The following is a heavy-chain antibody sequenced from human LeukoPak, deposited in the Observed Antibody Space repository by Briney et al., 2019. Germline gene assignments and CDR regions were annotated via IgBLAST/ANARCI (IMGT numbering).Heavy chain of an antibody. J-gene: IGHJ6*02. CDR3: ARGIGYCSTTGCYAYYYGMDV. D-gene: IGHD2-2*01. V-gene: IGHV4-59*01. CDR2: IYYTGST. CDR1: GGSLNSYH. Sequence: SETLSLPCTVSGGSLNSYHWSWLRQPPGKGLEWIGYIYYTGSTNYNPSLKSRVTMSLDTCKNQFSLKLSSVPAADTAVYYCARGIGYCSTTGCYAYYYGMDVWGQGTTVSVSS.